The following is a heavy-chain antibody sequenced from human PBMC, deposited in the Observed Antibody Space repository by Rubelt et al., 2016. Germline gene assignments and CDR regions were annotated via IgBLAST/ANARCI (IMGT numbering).Heavy chain of an antibody. Sequence: GLEWMGRINPNSGGTNYAQKFQGRVTMTRDTSISTAYMELSRLRSDDTAVYYCARGLPYCSGGSCMYYFDYWGRGTLVTVSS. CDR2: INPNSGGT. D-gene: IGHD2-15*01. CDR3: ARGLPYCSGGSCMYYFDY. V-gene: IGHV1-2*06. J-gene: IGHJ4*02.